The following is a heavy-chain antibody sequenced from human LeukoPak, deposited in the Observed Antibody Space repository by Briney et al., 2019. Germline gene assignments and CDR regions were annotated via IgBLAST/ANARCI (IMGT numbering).Heavy chain of an antibody. Sequence: PGGSLRLSCAASGFTFSSYAMHWVRQAPGKGLEWVAVISYDGSNKYYADSVKGRFTISRDNSKNTLYLQMNSLRAEDTAVYYCARELIVVAPAAIPGISYYYYYGMDVWVQGTTVTVSS. CDR3: ARELIVVAPAAIPGISYYYYYGMDV. D-gene: IGHD2-2*02. V-gene: IGHV3-30-3*01. CDR2: ISYDGSNK. CDR1: GFTFSSYA. J-gene: IGHJ6*02.